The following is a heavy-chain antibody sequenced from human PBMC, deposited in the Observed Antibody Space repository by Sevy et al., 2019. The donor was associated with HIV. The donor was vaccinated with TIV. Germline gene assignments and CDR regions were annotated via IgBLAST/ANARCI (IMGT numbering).Heavy chain of an antibody. Sequence: GGSLRLSCAASGFPFSSYEMNRVRQAPGKGLEWVSYISSSGTNKYYSDSVRGRFTISRDNAKNSVYLQMNSLRAEDTALYYCARDLPPSATTVAHFDYWGQGTLVTVSS. D-gene: IGHD4-17*01. J-gene: IGHJ4*02. CDR3: ARDLPPSATTVAHFDY. CDR1: GFPFSSYE. V-gene: IGHV3-48*03. CDR2: ISSSGTNK.